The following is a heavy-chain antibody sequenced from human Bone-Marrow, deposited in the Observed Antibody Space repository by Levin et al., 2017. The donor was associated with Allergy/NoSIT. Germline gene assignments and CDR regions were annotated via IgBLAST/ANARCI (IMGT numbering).Heavy chain of an antibody. J-gene: IGHJ5*02. D-gene: IGHD2-15*01. V-gene: IGHV1-18*01. CDR1: GYSFTNYG. CDR3: ARGLLGYCSGGSCRDDL. CDR2: INAYNGNT. Sequence: ASVKVSCKASGYSFTNYGISWVRQAPGQGLEWMGWINAYNGNTNYAQKLQGRVTMTTDTSTRTAYMELRSLTSDDTAVYYCARGLLGYCSGGSCRDDLWGQGTLVTVSS.